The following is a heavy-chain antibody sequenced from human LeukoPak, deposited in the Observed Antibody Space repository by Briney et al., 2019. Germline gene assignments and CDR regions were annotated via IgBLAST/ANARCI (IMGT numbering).Heavy chain of an antibody. V-gene: IGHV3-23*01. CDR3: VKLGSGWSKGVYYYYGMDV. CDR2: ISGSGGST. D-gene: IGHD6-19*01. Sequence: GGSLRLSCAASGFTFSSYAMSWVRQAPGKGLEWVSAISGSGGSTYYADSVKGRFTISRDNSKNTLYLQMNSLRAEDTAVYYCVKLGSGWSKGVYYYYGMDVWGQGTTVTVSS. CDR1: GFTFSSYA. J-gene: IGHJ6*02.